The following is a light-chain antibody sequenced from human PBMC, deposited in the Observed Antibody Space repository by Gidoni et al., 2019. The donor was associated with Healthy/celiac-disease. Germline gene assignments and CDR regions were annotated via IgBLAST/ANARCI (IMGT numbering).Light chain of an antibody. CDR1: SSDVSGYNY. CDR3: SSYTSSSTRV. V-gene: IGLV2-14*01. CDR2: EVS. J-gene: IGLJ3*02. Sequence: QSALTQPASVSRSHGQSITITCTGTSSDVSGYNYVSWYQQHPGKAPKLMIYEVSNRPSGVSDRFSGSKSGNTASLTISGLQAEDEADYYCSSYTSSSTRVFGGGTKLTVL.